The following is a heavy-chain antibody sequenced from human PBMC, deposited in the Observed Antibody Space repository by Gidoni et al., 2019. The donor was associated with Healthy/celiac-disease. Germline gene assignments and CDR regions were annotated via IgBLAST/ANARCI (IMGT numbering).Heavy chain of an antibody. CDR3: ARLVAAGGYYFDY. CDR2: IYYRGST. J-gene: IGHJ4*02. V-gene: IGHV4-59*01. CDR1: GGSISSYY. D-gene: IGHD6-13*01. Sequence: QVQLQESGPGLVKTSETLSLTGTGSGGSISSYYWSWIRQPPGKGLEWVGYIYYRGSTTYNPSLKSRVTISVDTSTNQFSLTLSSVTAADTAVYYCARLVAAGGYYFDYWGQGTLVTVSS.